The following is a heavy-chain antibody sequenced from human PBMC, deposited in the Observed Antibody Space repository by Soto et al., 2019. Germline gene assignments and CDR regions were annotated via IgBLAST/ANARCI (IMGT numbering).Heavy chain of an antibody. J-gene: IGHJ4*02. CDR1: TDSMRTYS. V-gene: IGHV4-59*01. CDR2: VYHTGRT. Sequence: QVQLQESGPGLVRPAETLSLICSVSTDSMRTYSWTWIRQSPGKGLEWIGYVYHTGRTEYNPSLKSRVTISIDMSKKQFSLQLTSVTAADTAVYFCARYDTTGPLEFWGQGTLVTVSS. D-gene: IGHD1-1*01. CDR3: ARYDTTGPLEF.